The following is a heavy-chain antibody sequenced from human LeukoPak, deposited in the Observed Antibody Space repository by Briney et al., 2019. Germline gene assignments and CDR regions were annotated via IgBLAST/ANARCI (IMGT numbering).Heavy chain of an antibody. V-gene: IGHV3-21*01. CDR2: INNVGSHI. J-gene: IGHJ4*02. D-gene: IGHD1-26*01. CDR1: GFTLSSSA. Sequence: GGSLRLSCVASGFTLSSSAMNWVRQAPGKGLEWVSSINNVGSHIYYAGSVKGRFTISRDNTKNSLYLQMNSLRAEDTAVYYCSRDPTYYLRYGYFDYWGQGALVTVSS. CDR3: SRDPTYYLRYGYFDY.